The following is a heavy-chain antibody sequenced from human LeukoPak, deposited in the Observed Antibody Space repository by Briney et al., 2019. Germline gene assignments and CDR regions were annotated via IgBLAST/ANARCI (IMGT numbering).Heavy chain of an antibody. Sequence: ASVRVSCKASGYTFTGYYMHWVRQAPGQGLEWMGWINPNSGGTNYAQKFQGRVTITADKSTSTAYMELSSLRSEDTAVYYCARTIDWNYDAFDIWGQGTMVTVSS. CDR1: GYTFTGYY. D-gene: IGHD1-7*01. CDR3: ARTIDWNYDAFDI. CDR2: INPNSGGT. J-gene: IGHJ3*02. V-gene: IGHV1-2*02.